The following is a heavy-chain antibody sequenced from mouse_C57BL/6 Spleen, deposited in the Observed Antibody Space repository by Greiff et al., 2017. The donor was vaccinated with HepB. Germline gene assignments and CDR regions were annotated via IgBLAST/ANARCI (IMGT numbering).Heavy chain of an antibody. J-gene: IGHJ4*01. V-gene: IGHV5-4*01. CDR2: ISDGGSYT. CDR3: ARDLGYGSSYRVYAMDY. D-gene: IGHD1-1*01. CDR1: GFTFSSYA. Sequence: DVQLVESGGGLVKPGGSLKLSCAASGFTFSSYAMSWVRQTPEKRLEWVATISDGGSYTYYPDNVKGRFTISRDNAKNNLYLQMSHLKSEDTAMYYCARDLGYGSSYRVYAMDYWGQGTSVTVSS.